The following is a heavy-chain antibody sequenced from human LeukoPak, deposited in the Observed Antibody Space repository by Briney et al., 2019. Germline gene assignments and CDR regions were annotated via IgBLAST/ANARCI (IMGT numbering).Heavy chain of an antibody. J-gene: IGHJ4*02. D-gene: IGHD6-13*01. V-gene: IGHV3-23*01. CDR3: AKDSAAVGGPTTD. CDR2: ISGSGGIT. Sequence: PGGSLRLSCAASGFTSSSYTMSWVRQAPGKGKEWVSLISGSGGITYYADSVKGRFTISRDNSKNTLYLQMDSLRAEDTAVYYCAKDSAAVGGPTTDWGQGTLVTVSS. CDR1: GFTSSSYT.